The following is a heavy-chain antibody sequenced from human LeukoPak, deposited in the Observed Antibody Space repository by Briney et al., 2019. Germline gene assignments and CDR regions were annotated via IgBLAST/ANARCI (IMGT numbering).Heavy chain of an antibody. CDR2: IYPGDSDT. J-gene: IGHJ5*01. D-gene: IGHD4-23*01. CDR1: GYRFTSNW. Sequence: ESLKISRKGSGYRFTSNWIGWVRQMPGKGLEWMGIIYPGDSDTRYSPSFQGQVTISADKSISTAYLQLSSLKASDTEMYYCTRALSGGNYADSWGQGSLVTVSS. CDR3: TRALSGGNYADS. V-gene: IGHV5-51*01.